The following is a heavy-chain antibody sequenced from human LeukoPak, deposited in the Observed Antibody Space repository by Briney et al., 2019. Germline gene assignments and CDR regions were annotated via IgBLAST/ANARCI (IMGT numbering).Heavy chain of an antibody. V-gene: IGHV4-30-2*01. J-gene: IGHJ3*02. CDR2: IYHSGST. CDR3: AGSFDAFDI. Sequence: PSETLSLTCAVSGGSISSGGYSWSGIRQPPGKGLEWIGYIYHSGSTYYNPSLKSRVTISVDRSKNQFSLKLSSVTAADTAVYYCAGSFDAFDIWGQGTMVTVSS. CDR1: GGSISSGGYS.